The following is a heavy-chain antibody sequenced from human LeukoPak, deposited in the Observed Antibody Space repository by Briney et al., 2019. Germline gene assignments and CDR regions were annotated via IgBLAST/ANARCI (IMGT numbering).Heavy chain of an antibody. V-gene: IGHV4-34*01. CDR2: INHSGST. CDR3: ARGRDLLWFGELLPKGFDY. J-gene: IGHJ4*02. D-gene: IGHD3-10*01. CDR1: GGSFSGYY. Sequence: SETLSLTCAVYGGSFSGYYWSWIRQPPGKGLEWIGEINHSGSTNYNPSLKSRVTISVDTSKNQFSLKLSSVTAADTAVYYCARGRDLLWFGELLPKGFDYWGQGTLVTVSS.